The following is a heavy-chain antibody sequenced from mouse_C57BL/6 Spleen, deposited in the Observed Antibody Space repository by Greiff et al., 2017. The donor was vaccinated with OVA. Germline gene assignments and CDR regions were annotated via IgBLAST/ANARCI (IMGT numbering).Heavy chain of an antibody. J-gene: IGHJ2*01. CDR3: ARDFTTVVATDYFDY. CDR2: INPNNGGT. CDR1: GYTFTDYN. D-gene: IGHD1-1*01. V-gene: IGHV1-22*01. Sequence: EVQLQQSGPELVKPGASVKLSCKASGYTFTDYNMPWVQQSHGKSLEWIGYINPNNGGTSYNQKFKGQSTLTVNKSTSTAYMELRSLTSEDSAVYYCARDFTTVVATDYFDYWGQGTTLTVSS.